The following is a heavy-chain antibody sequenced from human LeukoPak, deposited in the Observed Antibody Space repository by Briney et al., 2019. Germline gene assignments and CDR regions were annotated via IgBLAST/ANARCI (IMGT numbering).Heavy chain of an antibody. V-gene: IGHV5-51*01. CDR3: ARRAVVIGVGYFDY. CDR2: IYPSDSDI. D-gene: IGHD4-23*01. Sequence: GETLKISCKGSGYTFTTYWIGWVRLMPGKGLEWMGIIYPSDSDIRISPSFQGQVTISVDKSINTAYLQWSSLKASDTAIYYCARRAVVIGVGYFDYWGQGTLVTVSS. CDR1: GYTFTTYW. J-gene: IGHJ4*02.